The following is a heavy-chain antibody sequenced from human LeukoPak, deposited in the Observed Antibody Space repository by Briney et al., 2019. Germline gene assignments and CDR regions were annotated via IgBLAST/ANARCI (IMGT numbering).Heavy chain of an antibody. CDR3: ARGLLGVDI. J-gene: IGHJ3*02. CDR2: IYYSGTT. V-gene: IGHV4-59*01. D-gene: IGHD3-16*01. CDR1: GGSISSYY. Sequence: SETLSLTCTVSGGSISSYYWSWIRQPPGKGLEWVGYIYYSGTTNYNPSLKRRVTISVDTSKYQFSLKLSSVTAADTAVYYCARGLLGVDIWGQGTMVTVSS.